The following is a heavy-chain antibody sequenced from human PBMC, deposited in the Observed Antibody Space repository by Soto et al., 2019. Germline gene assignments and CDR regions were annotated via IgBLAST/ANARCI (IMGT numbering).Heavy chain of an antibody. CDR2: IYPGDSDT. CDR1: GYSFTSYW. CDR3: ARQSSHYDSSGYYYGGAFDI. V-gene: IGHV5-51*01. J-gene: IGHJ3*02. D-gene: IGHD3-22*01. Sequence: GESLKISCKGSGYSFTSYWIGWVRQMPGKGLEWMGIIYPGDSDTRYSPSFQGQVTISADKSISTAYLQWSSLKASDTAMYYCARQSSHYDSSGYYYGGAFDIWGQGTMVTVSS.